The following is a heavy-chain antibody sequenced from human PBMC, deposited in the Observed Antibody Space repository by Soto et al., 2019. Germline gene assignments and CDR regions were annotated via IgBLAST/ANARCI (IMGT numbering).Heavy chain of an antibody. D-gene: IGHD3-16*01. Sequence: EVQLVESGGGLVKPGGSLRLSCAASGFTFSSYSMNWVRQAPGKGLEWVSSISSSSSYIYYADSVKGRFTISRDNAKTSRYLQTNSLRAEDTAVYYCARGGRVGGGMDVWGQGTTVTVSS. CDR1: GFTFSSYS. V-gene: IGHV3-21*01. CDR3: ARGGRVGGGMDV. CDR2: ISSSSSYI. J-gene: IGHJ6*02.